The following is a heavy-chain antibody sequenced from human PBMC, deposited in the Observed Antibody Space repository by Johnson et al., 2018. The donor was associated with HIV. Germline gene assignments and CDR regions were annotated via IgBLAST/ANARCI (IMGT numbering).Heavy chain of an antibody. CDR2: ISCGGSNK. D-gene: IGHD6-19*01. CDR3: ASSGWFAAAFDI. V-gene: IGHV3-30*04. Sequence: QVQLVESGGGVVQPGRSLRLSCAASGSAFSSFAMPWVRQAPGKGLAWVAVISCGGSNKYYADSVKGRFTISRDNSKNTLYLQMNSLRAEDAAVYYSASSGWFAAAFDIWGQGTMVTVSS. J-gene: IGHJ3*02. CDR1: GSAFSSFA.